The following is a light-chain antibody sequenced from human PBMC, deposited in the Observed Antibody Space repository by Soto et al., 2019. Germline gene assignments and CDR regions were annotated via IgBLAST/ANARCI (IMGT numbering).Light chain of an antibody. CDR3: AAWDASLNGYV. J-gene: IGLJ1*01. Sequence: QSALTQPPSASGTPGQRVTISCSTSSSNIGGNTVNWYQQVPGTAPKLLIYSYDQRPSGVPDRFSGSKSGTSASLAISGLQSEDEADYYCAAWDASLNGYVFGNGTKVTVL. CDR1: SSNIGGNT. CDR2: SYD. V-gene: IGLV1-44*01.